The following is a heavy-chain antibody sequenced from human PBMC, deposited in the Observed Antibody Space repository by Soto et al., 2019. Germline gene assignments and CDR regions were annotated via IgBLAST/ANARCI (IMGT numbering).Heavy chain of an antibody. CDR3: ARLRTTVVRRGYFDL. Sequence: PSETLSLTCAVYGGSFIGYYWSWIRQPPGKGLEWIGEINHSGSTNYNPSLKSRVTISVDTSKNQFSLKLSSVTAADTAVYYCARLRTTVVRRGYFDLWGRGTLVTVSS. V-gene: IGHV4-34*01. D-gene: IGHD4-17*01. CDR2: INHSGST. J-gene: IGHJ2*01. CDR1: GGSFIGYY.